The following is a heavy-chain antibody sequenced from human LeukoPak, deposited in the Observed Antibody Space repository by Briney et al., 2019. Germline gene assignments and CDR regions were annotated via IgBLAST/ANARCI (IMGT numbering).Heavy chain of an antibody. CDR3: ARVLEIGDYVDY. CDR1: GGSISSSSYY. J-gene: IGHJ4*02. Sequence: SETLSLTCTVSGGSISSSSYYWGWIRQPPGKGLEWIGSIYYSGSTYYNPSLKSRVTISVDTSKNQFSLKLSSVTAADTAVYYCARVLEIGDYVDYWGQGTLVTVSS. CDR2: IYYSGST. V-gene: IGHV4-39*07. D-gene: IGHD4-17*01.